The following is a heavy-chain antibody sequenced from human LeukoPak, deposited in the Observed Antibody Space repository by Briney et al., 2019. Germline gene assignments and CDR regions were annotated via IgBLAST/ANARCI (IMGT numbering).Heavy chain of an antibody. CDR1: GFTFDDYA. CDR2: ISWNSGSV. D-gene: IGHD3-22*01. V-gene: IGHV3-9*01. J-gene: IGHJ5*02. CDR3: AYYSGAFNWFDP. Sequence: GGSLRLSCAASGFTFDDYAMHWVRQLPGKGLEWVSGISWNSGSVGYVGSVKGRFTISRDNAKNSLYLQMNSLRAEDTAVYYCAYYSGAFNWFDPWGQGTLVTVSS.